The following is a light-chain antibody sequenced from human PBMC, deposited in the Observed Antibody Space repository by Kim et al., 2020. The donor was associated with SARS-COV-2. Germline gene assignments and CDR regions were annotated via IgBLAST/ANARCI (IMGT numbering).Light chain of an antibody. CDR3: HQANSVPFT. CDR1: HSINSL. Sequence: DIQMTQSPSSVSASVGDRVTTTCRASHSINSLLTWYQQRPGKVPKVLIYAASSLQSGVPSRFSGIGSGTDFTLTISSLQPEDIATFYCHQANSVPFTFGPGTKVDIK. V-gene: IGKV1-12*01. J-gene: IGKJ3*01. CDR2: AAS.